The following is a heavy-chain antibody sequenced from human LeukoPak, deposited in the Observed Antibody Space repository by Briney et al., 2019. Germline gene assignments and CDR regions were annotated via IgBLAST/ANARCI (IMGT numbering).Heavy chain of an antibody. V-gene: IGHV7-4-1*02. CDR3: ARDPNYYDSGGYTSNHAFDI. D-gene: IGHD3-22*01. J-gene: IGHJ3*02. CDR2: INTNTGNP. CDR1: GYTFTSYA. Sequence: ASVKVSCKASGYTFTSYAMNWVRQAPGQGLEWMGWINTNTGNPTYAQGFTGRFVFSLDTSVSTAFLQISSLKAEDTAVYYCARDPNYYDSGGYTSNHAFDIWGQGTMVTVSS.